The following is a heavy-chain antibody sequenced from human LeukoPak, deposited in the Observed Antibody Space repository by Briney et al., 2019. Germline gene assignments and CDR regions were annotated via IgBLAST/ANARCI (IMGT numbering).Heavy chain of an antibody. CDR3: AKLTRIAVAGTVDY. Sequence: GGSLRLSCAASGFTFSSYAMSWVRQAPGKGLEWVSAISGSGGSTYYADSVKGRFTISRDNSKNTLYLQMNSLRAEDTAVYYCAKLTRIAVAGTVDYWGQGTLVTVSS. J-gene: IGHJ4*02. CDR2: ISGSGGST. D-gene: IGHD6-19*01. V-gene: IGHV3-23*01. CDR1: GFTFSSYA.